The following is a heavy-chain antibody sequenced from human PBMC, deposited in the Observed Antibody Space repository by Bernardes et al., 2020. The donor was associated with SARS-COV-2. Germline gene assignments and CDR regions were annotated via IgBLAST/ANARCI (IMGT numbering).Heavy chain of an antibody. CDR1: GFTFSSYC. D-gene: IGHD3-10*01. Sequence: GGSLRLSRAASGFTFSSYCMNWVRQVPGKGLEWVSSISAGGKATYSADSVKGRFTISRDNSQNTVYLQMNSLRAEDTAKYFCAKDKVSYSSDEFDIWGQGTMVTVSS. V-gene: IGHV3-23*01. CDR2: ISAGGKAT. CDR3: AKDKVSYSSDEFDI. J-gene: IGHJ3*02.